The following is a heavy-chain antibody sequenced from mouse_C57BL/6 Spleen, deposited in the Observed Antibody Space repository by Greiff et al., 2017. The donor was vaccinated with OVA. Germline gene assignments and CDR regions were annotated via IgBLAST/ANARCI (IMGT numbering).Heavy chain of an antibody. Sequence: EVQLQQSGPELVKPGASVKISCKASGYSFTDYNMNWVKQSNGKSLEWIGVINPNYGTTSYNQKFKGKATLTVDQSSSTAYMQRNSLTSEDSAVYYCATTMITTRDWVYYAMDYWGQGTSVTVSS. J-gene: IGHJ4*01. V-gene: IGHV1-39*01. CDR2: INPNYGTT. D-gene: IGHD2-4*01. CDR1: GYSFTDYN. CDR3: ATTMITTRDWVYYAMDY.